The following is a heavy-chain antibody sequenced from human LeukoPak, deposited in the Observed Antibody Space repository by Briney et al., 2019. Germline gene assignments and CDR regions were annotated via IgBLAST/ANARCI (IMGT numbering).Heavy chain of an antibody. J-gene: IGHJ3*02. V-gene: IGHV3-33*06. Sequence: GGSLRLSCAASGFTFSSFGMHRVRQAPGKGLEWVAAIYYDGNNKYYADSVKGRFTISRDNSKNTLYLQMNSLRAEDTAVYYCAKDQKQWANDGFDIWGQGTMVTVSS. CDR2: IYYDGNNK. CDR3: AKDQKQWANDGFDI. CDR1: GFTFSSFG. D-gene: IGHD6-19*01.